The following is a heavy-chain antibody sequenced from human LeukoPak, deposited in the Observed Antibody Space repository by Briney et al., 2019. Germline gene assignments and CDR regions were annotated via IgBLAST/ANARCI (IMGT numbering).Heavy chain of an antibody. CDR2: IYYSGST. V-gene: IGHV4-61*01. Sequence: SETLSLTCTVSGGSISSGSYYWSWIRQPPGKGLKWIGYIYYSGSTNYNPSLKRRVTISVDTSKNQFSLKLSSVTAADTAVYYCARGVVGNYDFWSGYQNWFDPWGQGTLVTVSS. CDR1: GGSISSGSYY. J-gene: IGHJ5*02. CDR3: ARGVVGNYDFWSGYQNWFDP. D-gene: IGHD3-3*01.